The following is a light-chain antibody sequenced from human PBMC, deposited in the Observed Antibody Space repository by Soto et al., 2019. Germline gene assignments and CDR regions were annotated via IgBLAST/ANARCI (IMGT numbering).Light chain of an antibody. CDR1: SSRMGVGYD. J-gene: IGLJ1*01. Sequence: QSVFQQPPSVSGAPGQMVTISCAWSSSRMGVGYDVHWYQQLPGAAPKLLIYANSNRPSGVPERVSGSKSGTSASLAITGLQAEDEANYYCQSYDSSLYGYVFGSGTKVTGL. V-gene: IGLV1-40*01. CDR2: ANS. CDR3: QSYDSSLYGYV.